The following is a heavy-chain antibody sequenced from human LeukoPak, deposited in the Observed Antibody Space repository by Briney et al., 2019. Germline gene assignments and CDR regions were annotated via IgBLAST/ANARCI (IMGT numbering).Heavy chain of an antibody. V-gene: IGHV1-2*02. D-gene: IGHD3-10*01. CDR3: ARGPYGSGSYCPT. J-gene: IGHJ5*02. CDR1: GYTFTSYG. CDR2: INPNSGGT. Sequence: GASVKVSCKASGYTFTSYGISWVRQAPGQGLEWMGWINPNSGGTNYAQKFQGRVTMTRDTSISTAYMELSRLTSDDTAVYYCARGPYGSGSYCPTWGQGTLVTVSS.